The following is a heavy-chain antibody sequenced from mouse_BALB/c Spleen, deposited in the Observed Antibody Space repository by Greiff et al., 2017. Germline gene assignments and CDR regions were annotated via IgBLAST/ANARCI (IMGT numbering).Heavy chain of an antibody. J-gene: IGHJ2*01. Sequence: VQLQQPGAELVKPGASVKLSCKASGYTFTSYWMHWVKQRPGQGLEWIGEINPSNGRTNYNEKFKSKATLTVDKSSSTAYMQLSSLTSEDSAVYYCARMYGNYWGYFDYWGQGTTLTVSS. D-gene: IGHD2-10*02. CDR3: ARMYGNYWGYFDY. CDR2: INPSNGRT. CDR1: GYTFTSYW. V-gene: IGHV1S81*02.